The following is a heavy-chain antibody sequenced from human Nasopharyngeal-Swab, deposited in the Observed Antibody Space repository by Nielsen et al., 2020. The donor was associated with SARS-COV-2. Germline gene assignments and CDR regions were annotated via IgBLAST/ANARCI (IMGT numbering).Heavy chain of an antibody. CDR3: AKEESSYDFWSGYVTNYYYNGMDV. CDR2: ISGGGGGT. D-gene: IGHD3-3*01. J-gene: IGHJ6*02. V-gene: IGHV3-23*01. Sequence: VRQATGKGLVWVSAISGGGGGTYYADSVKGRFTISRDNSKRTLYLQMNSLRAEDTAVYYCAKEESSYDFWSGYVTNYYYNGMDVWGQGTTVTVSS.